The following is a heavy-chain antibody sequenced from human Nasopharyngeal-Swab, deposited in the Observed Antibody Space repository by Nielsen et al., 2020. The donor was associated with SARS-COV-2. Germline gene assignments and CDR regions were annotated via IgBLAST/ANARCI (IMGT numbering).Heavy chain of an antibody. CDR3: ARGEIAAAGHFDY. Sequence: SVKVSCKASGGTFSSYAISWVRQAPGQGLEWMGGIIPIFGTASYAQKFQGRVTMTRDTSTSTVYMELSSLRSEDTAVYYCARGEIAAAGHFDYWGQGTLVTVSS. D-gene: IGHD6-13*01. J-gene: IGHJ4*02. CDR2: IIPIFGTA. V-gene: IGHV1-69*05. CDR1: GGTFSSYA.